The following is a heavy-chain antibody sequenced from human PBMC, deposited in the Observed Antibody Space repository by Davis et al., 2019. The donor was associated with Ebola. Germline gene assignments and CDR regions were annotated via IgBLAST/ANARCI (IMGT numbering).Heavy chain of an antibody. CDR3: AGGGGLVDAFDI. CDR1: GYTFTSYY. Sequence: ASVKVSCKASGYTFTSYYMHWVRQAPGQGLEWMGIINPSGGSTSYAQKFQGRVTMTRDTSTSTVYMELSSLRSEDTAVYDCAGGGGLVDAFDIWGQGTMVTVSS. D-gene: IGHD3-16*01. CDR2: INPSGGST. J-gene: IGHJ3*02. V-gene: IGHV1-46*01.